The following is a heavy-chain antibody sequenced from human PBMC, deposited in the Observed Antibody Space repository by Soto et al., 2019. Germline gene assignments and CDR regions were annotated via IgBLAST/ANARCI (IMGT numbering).Heavy chain of an antibody. D-gene: IGHD6-19*01. CDR3: AKDRGSGWYEDFDY. Sequence: QVQLVQSGAEVKKPGASVKVSCKTSGYTFIAYYLHWVRQAPGQGLEWMGWINPNSGRTNYAQNFQGRVTPTGDTSISTAYMELSSLSSDDTAVYYCAKDRGSGWYEDFDYWGQGTLVTVSS. CDR2: INPNSGRT. CDR1: GYTFIAYY. V-gene: IGHV1-2*02. J-gene: IGHJ4*02.